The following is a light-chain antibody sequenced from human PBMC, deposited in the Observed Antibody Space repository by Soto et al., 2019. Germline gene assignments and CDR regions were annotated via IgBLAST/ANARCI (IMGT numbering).Light chain of an antibody. Sequence: EIVMTQSPATLSVSPGERATLSCRASESVSNNLAWYQQKFGQAPRLLIYHASTRATGIPARFSGSGSGTELTLIISSLQSEDFALYYCQQYNEWPLTFGGGTKVEIK. CDR1: ESVSNN. CDR2: HAS. V-gene: IGKV3-15*01. J-gene: IGKJ4*01. CDR3: QQYNEWPLT.